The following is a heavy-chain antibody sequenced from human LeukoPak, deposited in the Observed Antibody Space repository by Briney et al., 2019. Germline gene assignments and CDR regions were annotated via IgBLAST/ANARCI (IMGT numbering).Heavy chain of an antibody. CDR1: GFTFSDYY. J-gene: IGHJ4*02. CDR2: ISSSGSTI. CDR3: ARDPDYGDYLDY. Sequence: PGGSLRLSCAASGFTFSDYYMSWIRQAPGKGLEWVSYISSSGSTIYYADSVKGRFTISRDNAKNSLYPQMNSLRAEDTAVYYCARDPDYGDYLDYWGQGTLVTVSS. D-gene: IGHD4-17*01. V-gene: IGHV3-11*01.